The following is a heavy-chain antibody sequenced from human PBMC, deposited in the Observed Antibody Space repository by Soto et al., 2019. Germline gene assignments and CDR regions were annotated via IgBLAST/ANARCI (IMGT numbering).Heavy chain of an antibody. D-gene: IGHD3-16*01. CDR2: INHSGST. CDR1: GGSFSGYH. CDR3: ARGTGWGQSYDYYYMDV. Sequence: PSETLSLTCAVYGGSFSGYHWSWIRQPPGKGLEWIGEINHSGSTNYNPSLKSRVTISVDTSKNQFSLKLSSVTAADTAVYYCARGTGWGQSYDYYYMDVWGKGTTVTVSS. J-gene: IGHJ6*03. V-gene: IGHV4-34*01.